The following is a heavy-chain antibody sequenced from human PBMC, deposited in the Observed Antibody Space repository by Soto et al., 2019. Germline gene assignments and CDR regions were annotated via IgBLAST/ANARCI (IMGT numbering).Heavy chain of an antibody. CDR2: INVGNGNT. Sequence: GASVKVSCKASGYTFTDYAIHWVRQAPGRGLEWMGWINVGNGNTGYSRKFQGRVTNVRDMSASTDYIEVTSLTSEDTAIYYCAREWAHYAPLDHCGQGTLLTLSS. CDR1: GYTFTDYA. J-gene: IGHJ4*02. V-gene: IGHV1-3*01. CDR3: AREWAHYAPLDH. D-gene: IGHD3-16*01.